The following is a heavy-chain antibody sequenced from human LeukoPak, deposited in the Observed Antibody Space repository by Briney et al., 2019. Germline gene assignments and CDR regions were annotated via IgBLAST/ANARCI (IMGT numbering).Heavy chain of an antibody. V-gene: IGHV1-69*05. CDR1: GGTFSSHV. J-gene: IGHJ2*01. CDR2: IIPIFRTS. Sequence: ASVKVSCKASGGTFSSHVISWVRQAPGQGLEWMGGIIPIFRTSKYAQKLQGRVTMTTDTSTSTAYMELRSLRSDDTAVYYCARSGGDGYNYMDWYFDLWGRGTLVTVSS. D-gene: IGHD5-24*01. CDR3: ARSGGDGYNYMDWYFDL.